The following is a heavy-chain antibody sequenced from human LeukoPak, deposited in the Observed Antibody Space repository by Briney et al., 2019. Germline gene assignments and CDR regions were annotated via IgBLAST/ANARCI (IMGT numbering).Heavy chain of an antibody. J-gene: IGHJ4*02. Sequence: GGSLRLSCATSGFTFSSSNMNWVRQAPGKGLEWVSSIGTTSSYIYYVDSAKGRFTISSDNAKSSLYLQMNNLRAEDTAVYYCVRGFPYDYSVTLGYWGQGTLVTVSS. CDR1: GFTFSSSN. V-gene: IGHV3-21*01. D-gene: IGHD4-11*01. CDR3: VRGFPYDYSVTLGY. CDR2: IGTTSSYI.